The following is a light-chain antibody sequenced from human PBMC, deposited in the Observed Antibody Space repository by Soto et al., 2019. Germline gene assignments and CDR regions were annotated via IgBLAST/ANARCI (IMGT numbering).Light chain of an antibody. CDR3: MQALQSPWT. J-gene: IGKJ1*01. V-gene: IGKV2-28*01. Sequence: DIVMTQSALSLPVTPGEPASISCRSSQSLLHSNGYNYLDWYLQKPGQSPQLLIYLGSNRASGVPDRFSGSGSGTDFTLKISRVEAEDVGVYYCMQALQSPWTFGQGTKVXIK. CDR2: LGS. CDR1: QSLLHSNGYNY.